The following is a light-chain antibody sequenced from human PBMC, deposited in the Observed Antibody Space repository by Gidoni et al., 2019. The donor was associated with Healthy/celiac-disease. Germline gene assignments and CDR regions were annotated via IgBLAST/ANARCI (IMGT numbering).Light chain of an antibody. CDR1: QSVSSN. V-gene: IGKV3-15*01. CDR2: GAS. CDR3: QQYNNWPRT. J-gene: IGKJ4*01. Sequence: EIVMTLSPATLSVSPGERATLSGRASQSVSSNLAWYQQKPGQAPRLLNYGASTRATGIPARFSGSGSGKEFTLTISSLQSEDVAVYYCQQYNNWPRTFXGXTKVXIK.